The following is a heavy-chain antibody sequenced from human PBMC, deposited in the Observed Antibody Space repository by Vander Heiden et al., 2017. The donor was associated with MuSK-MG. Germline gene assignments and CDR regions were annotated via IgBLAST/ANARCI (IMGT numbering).Heavy chain of an antibody. V-gene: IGHV3-48*04. CDR2: ISSSSSTI. Sequence: EVQLVESGGGLVQPGGSLRLSCAASGFTFSSYSMNWVRQAPGKGLEWVSYISSSSSTIYYADAVKGRFTISRDNAKNSLYLQMNSLRAEDTAVYYCARREYYYYGMDVWGQGTTVTVSS. J-gene: IGHJ6*02. CDR1: GFTFSSYS. CDR3: ARREYYYYGMDV.